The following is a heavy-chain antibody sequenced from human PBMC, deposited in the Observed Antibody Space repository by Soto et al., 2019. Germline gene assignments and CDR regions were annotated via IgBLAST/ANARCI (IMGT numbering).Heavy chain of an antibody. CDR1: GYTFTSYD. CDR2: MNPNSGNV. Sequence: ASVKGSCTASGYTFTSYDINWVRQATGQGLEWMGWMNPNSGNVHYAQKFQERVTITRDRSINTAYMQMSSLRSEDTAMYFCAGGGAGSGPFTWELPDHWGQGTLVTVSS. J-gene: IGHJ4*02. V-gene: IGHV1-8*01. D-gene: IGHD1-26*01. CDR3: AGGGAGSGPFTWELPDH.